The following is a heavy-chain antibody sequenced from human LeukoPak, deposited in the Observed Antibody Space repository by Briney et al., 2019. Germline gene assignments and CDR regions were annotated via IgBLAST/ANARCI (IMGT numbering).Heavy chain of an antibody. D-gene: IGHD6-19*01. CDR3: AQDPYSSGWYPHYYYMDV. CDR1: GFTFSSYG. Sequence: PGGSLRLSCAASGFTFSSYGMHWVRQAPGKGLDWVAVIWYDGSNKYYADSVKGRFTISRDNSKNTLYLQMNSLRAEDTAVYYCAQDPYSSGWYPHYYYMDVWGKGTTVTVSS. V-gene: IGHV3-33*06. J-gene: IGHJ6*03. CDR2: IWYDGSNK.